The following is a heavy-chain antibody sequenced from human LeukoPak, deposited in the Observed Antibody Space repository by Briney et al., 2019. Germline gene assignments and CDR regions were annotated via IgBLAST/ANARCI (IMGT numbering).Heavy chain of an antibody. Sequence: GGSLRLSCAASGFTFGAYAMHWVRRAPGKGLEWVAVIWSDGSAKYYADSVKGRFTISRDNSKNTLYLQMNSLRAEDTAIYYCAKPLSLTAVWHCDSWGQGTLVTVSS. CDR2: IWSDGSAK. V-gene: IGHV3-33*06. CDR1: GFTFGAYA. D-gene: IGHD2-2*01. CDR3: AKPLSLTAVWHCDS. J-gene: IGHJ4*02.